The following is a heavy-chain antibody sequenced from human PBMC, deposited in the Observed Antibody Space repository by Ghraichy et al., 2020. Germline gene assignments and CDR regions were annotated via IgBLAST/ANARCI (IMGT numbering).Heavy chain of an antibody. J-gene: IGHJ6*02. Sequence: SETLSLTCTVSGGSISSYYWSWIRQPPGKGLEWIGYIYYSGSTNYNPSLKSRVTISVDTSKNQFSLKLSSVTAADTAVYYCARDRGPYYYDSSGSCMDVWGQGTMVTVSS. CDR1: GGSISSYY. CDR2: IYYSGST. V-gene: IGHV4-59*01. D-gene: IGHD3-22*01. CDR3: ARDRGPYYYDSSGSCMDV.